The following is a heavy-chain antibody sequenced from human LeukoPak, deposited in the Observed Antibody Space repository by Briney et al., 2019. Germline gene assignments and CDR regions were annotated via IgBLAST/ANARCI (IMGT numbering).Heavy chain of an antibody. J-gene: IGHJ6*04. D-gene: IGHD3-10*01. CDR1: GFTFSSYA. V-gene: IGHV3-23*01. CDR2: ISGSGGST. Sequence: PGGSLRLSCAASGFTFSSYAMGWVRQAPGKGLEWVSAISGSGGSTYYADSVKGRFTISRDNSKNTLYLQMNSLRAEDTAVYYCARRGMVRGGPIMDVWGKGTTVTVSS. CDR3: ARRGMVRGGPIMDV.